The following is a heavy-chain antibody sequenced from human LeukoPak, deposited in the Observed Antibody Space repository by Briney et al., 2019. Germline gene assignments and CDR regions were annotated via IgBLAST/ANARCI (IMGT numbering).Heavy chain of an antibody. V-gene: IGHV3-30*02. CDR3: AKAAGRDARYFDY. J-gene: IGHJ4*02. Sequence: GGSLRLSCAASGFTFSSYGMHWVRQAPGKGLEWVAVIWYGGSNKYYADSVKGRFTISRDNSKNTLYLQMNSLRAEDTAVYYCAKAAGRDARYFDYWGRGTLVTVSS. CDR1: GFTFSSYG. D-gene: IGHD1-14*01. CDR2: IWYGGSNK.